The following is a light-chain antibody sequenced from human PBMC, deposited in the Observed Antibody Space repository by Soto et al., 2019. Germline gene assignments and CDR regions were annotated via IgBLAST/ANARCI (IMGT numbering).Light chain of an antibody. Sequence: DIPMTQSPSTLSASVGDRDTITCRASQSISSWLAWYQQKPGKAPKLLIYKASSLESGVPSRFSGSGSGTEFTLTISSLQPDDFATYYCQQYNSYPLTFGGGTKVEIK. CDR1: QSISSW. V-gene: IGKV1-5*03. J-gene: IGKJ4*01. CDR3: QQYNSYPLT. CDR2: KAS.